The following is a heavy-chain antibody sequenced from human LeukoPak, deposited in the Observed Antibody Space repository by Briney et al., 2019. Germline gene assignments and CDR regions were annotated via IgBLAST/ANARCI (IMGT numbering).Heavy chain of an antibody. V-gene: IGHV3-48*04. D-gene: IGHD6-13*01. CDR3: ARAAGISASGTRFDYFDY. Sequence: GGSLRLSCVASGFTFSSYTMHWVRQAPGKGLEWISHITSSSNTMYYADSVKGRFTISRDNAKNSLYLQMSSLRVEDTAVYYCARAAGISASGTRFDYFDYWGQGALVTVSS. J-gene: IGHJ4*02. CDR2: ITSSSNTM. CDR1: GFTFSSYT.